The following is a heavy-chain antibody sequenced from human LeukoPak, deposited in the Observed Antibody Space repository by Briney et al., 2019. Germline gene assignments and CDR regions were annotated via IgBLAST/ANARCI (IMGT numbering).Heavy chain of an antibody. Sequence: GGSLRLSCVASGFTFNDHGMHWVRQAPGKGLEWLAFIRYDGTVESYGASVRGRLTISRDDSLNTVYLQMDSLGHDDTAVYYCARNRAFGTFDAFDMWGQGPMVTVSS. J-gene: IGHJ3*02. CDR2: IRYDGTVE. CDR1: GFTFNDHG. D-gene: IGHD3-10*01. V-gene: IGHV3-30*02. CDR3: ARNRAFGTFDAFDM.